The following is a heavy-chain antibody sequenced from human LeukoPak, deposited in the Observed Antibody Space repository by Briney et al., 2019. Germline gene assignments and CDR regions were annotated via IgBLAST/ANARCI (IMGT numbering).Heavy chain of an antibody. D-gene: IGHD3-3*01. CDR2: INSSSSYI. CDR3: ARRISYYDFWSGYSDY. J-gene: IGHJ4*02. Sequence: GGSLRLSCAASGFTFSSYSMNWVRLAPGKGLEWVSYINSSSSYIYYADSVKGRFTISRDNAKNALYLQMNSLRAEDTAVYYCARRISYYDFWSGYSDYWGQGTLVTVSS. V-gene: IGHV3-21*01. CDR1: GFTFSSYS.